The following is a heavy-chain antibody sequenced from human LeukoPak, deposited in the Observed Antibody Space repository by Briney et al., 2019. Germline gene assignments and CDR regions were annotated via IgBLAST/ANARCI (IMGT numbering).Heavy chain of an antibody. Sequence: EPSETLSLTCTVSGGSISSGGYYWSWIRQHPGKGLEWIGYIYYSGSTYYNPSLKSRVTISVDTSKNQFSLKLSSVTAADTAVYYCARSVTMVRGVIIPPFDYWGQGTLVTVSS. D-gene: IGHD3-10*01. CDR2: IYYSGST. V-gene: IGHV4-31*03. J-gene: IGHJ4*02. CDR3: ARSVTMVRGVIIPPFDY. CDR1: GGSISSGGYY.